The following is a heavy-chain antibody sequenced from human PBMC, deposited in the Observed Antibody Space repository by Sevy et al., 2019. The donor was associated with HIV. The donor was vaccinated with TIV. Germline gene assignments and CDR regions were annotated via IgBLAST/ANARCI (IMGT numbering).Heavy chain of an antibody. Sequence: GGSLRLSCEASGFTVSSNYMSWVRQAPGKGLEWVSVIYSGGSTYYADSVKGRFTISRDNSKNTLYLQMNSLRAEDTAVCFCARGEMAMDWGQGTLVTVSS. J-gene: IGHJ1*01. V-gene: IGHV3-53*01. CDR3: ARGEMAMD. CDR1: GFTVSSNY. CDR2: IYSGGST. D-gene: IGHD5-18*01.